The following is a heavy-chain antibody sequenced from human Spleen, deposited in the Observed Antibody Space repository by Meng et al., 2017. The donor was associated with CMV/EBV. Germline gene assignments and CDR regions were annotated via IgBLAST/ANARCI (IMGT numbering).Heavy chain of an antibody. J-gene: IGHJ4*02. D-gene: IGHD3-22*01. V-gene: IGHV3-30*03. CDR1: GFTFSSYR. CDR2: MLHDGSTK. CDR3: ARDLRGPNYYDSTGYFDY. Sequence: GGSLRLSCAASGFTFSSYRMNWVRQAPGKGLEWVAVMLHDGSTKYYADSVKGRFTISRDNSRNTMYLQMHSLGVEDTAVYYCARDLRGPNYYDSTGYFDYWGQGIRVTVSS.